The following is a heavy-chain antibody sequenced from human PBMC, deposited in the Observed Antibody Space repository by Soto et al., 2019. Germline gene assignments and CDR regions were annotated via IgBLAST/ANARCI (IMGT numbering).Heavy chain of an antibody. J-gene: IGHJ5*02. CDR2: IYQTGST. D-gene: IGHD3-16*01. CDR1: NGSITSGNW. V-gene: IGHV4-4*02. Sequence: QVQLQESGPGLVKPSGTLSLTCAVSNGSITSGNWWSWVRQPPGKGLEWIGDIYQTGSTNYNPSLMSRVIISVDKSKNNFSLSLSSVTAADTAVYFCARVWGALAPIAGWFGPWGRGILVTVSS. CDR3: ARVWGALAPIAGWFGP.